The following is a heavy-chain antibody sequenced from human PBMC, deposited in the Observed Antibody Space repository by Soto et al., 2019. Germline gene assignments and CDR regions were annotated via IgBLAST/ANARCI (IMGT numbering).Heavy chain of an antibody. J-gene: IGHJ6*02. V-gene: IGHV1-69*02. Sequence: QVQLVQSGAEVKKPGSSVKVSCKASGGTFSSYTISWVRQAPGQGLEWMGRIIPILGIANYAQKFQGRVTITADKSTSTGYMGLSRLRSEDTAVYYCARSSPESYGMGGWGQGTTVTVSS. CDR2: IIPILGIA. CDR1: GGTFSSYT. CDR3: ARSSPESYGMGG.